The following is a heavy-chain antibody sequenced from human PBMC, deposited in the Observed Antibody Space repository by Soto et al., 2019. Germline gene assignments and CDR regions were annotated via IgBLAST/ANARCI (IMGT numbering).Heavy chain of an antibody. CDR2: INIDGSTT. CDR1: GFIFGNYW. D-gene: IGHD2-15*01. J-gene: IGHJ4*02. CDR3: ARDGGCYSGFDH. Sequence: GGSLRLSCAASGFIFGNYWMHWARHAPGKGLMWVSRINIDGSTTSYADSVQGRLTISRDNAKNTLYLRMNNLKAEDTAVYYCARDGGCYSGFDHWGQLALVPVS. V-gene: IGHV3-74*01.